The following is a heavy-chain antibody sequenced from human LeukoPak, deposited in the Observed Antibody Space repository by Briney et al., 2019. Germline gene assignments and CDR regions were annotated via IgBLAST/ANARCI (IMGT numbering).Heavy chain of an antibody. CDR2: INHSGST. CDR3: ARLSAPRPPYYYYYMDV. Sequence: SETLSLTCAVYGGSFSGYYWSWIRQPPGKGLEWIGEINHSGSTNYNPSLKSRVTISVDTSKNQFSLKLSSVTAADTAVYYCARLSAPRPPYYYYYMDVWGKGTTVTVSS. V-gene: IGHV4-34*01. J-gene: IGHJ6*03. CDR1: GGSFSGYY.